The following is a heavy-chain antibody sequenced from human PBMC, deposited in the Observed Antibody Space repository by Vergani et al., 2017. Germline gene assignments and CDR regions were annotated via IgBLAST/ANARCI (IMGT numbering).Heavy chain of an antibody. Sequence: QVQLVESGGGVVQPGRSLRLSCAASGFTFSSYGMHWVRQAPGKGLEWVAVIWYDGSNKYYADSVKGRFTISRDNSKNMMYLQMNSLRAEDTAVYYCARSGYCAHGVCYMTYYYYMDVWGKGTAVTVSS. CDR3: ARSGYCAHGVCYMTYYYYMDV. J-gene: IGHJ6*03. D-gene: IGHD2-8*01. CDR2: IWYDGSNK. CDR1: GFTFSSYG. V-gene: IGHV3-33*01.